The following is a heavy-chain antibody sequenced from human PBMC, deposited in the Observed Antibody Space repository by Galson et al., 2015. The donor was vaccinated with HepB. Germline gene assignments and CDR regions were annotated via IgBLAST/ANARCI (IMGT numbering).Heavy chain of an antibody. CDR1: GFTFSSYA. CDR3: ARTGDTYYFDY. V-gene: IGHV4-34*01. J-gene: IGHJ4*02. D-gene: IGHD3-16*01. CDR2: INHSGSP. Sequence: LRLSCAASGFTFSSYAMTWVRQPPGKGLEWIGEINHSGSPNYNPSLKSRVTISVDTSKNQFSLKLTSVTAADTALYYCARTGDTYYFDYWGQGTLVTVSS.